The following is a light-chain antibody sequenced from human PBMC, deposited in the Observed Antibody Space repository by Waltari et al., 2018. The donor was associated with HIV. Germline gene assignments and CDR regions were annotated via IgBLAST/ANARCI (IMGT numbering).Light chain of an antibody. Sequence: DIQLTQSPSFLSASVGDRVTITCRASQDISSYLAWYQQQPGKAPKLLIYAASTLKSGVPSRFSGSGAVTEFTLTISVLKPEDFEVYYCQQLNAYLMWTFGQGTKVEIK. V-gene: IGKV1-9*01. CDR3: QQLNAYLMWT. CDR2: AAS. CDR1: QDISSY. J-gene: IGKJ1*01.